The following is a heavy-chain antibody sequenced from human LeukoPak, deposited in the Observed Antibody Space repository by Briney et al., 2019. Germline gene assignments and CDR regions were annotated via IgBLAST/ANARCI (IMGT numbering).Heavy chain of an antibody. CDR2: IYSGGST. V-gene: IGHV3-53*01. D-gene: IGHD5-18*01. CDR3: ARLGYGRALGAFDI. Sequence: PGGSLRLSCAASGFTVSSNYMSWVRQAPGKGLEWVSVIYSGGSTYYADSVKGRFTISRDNSKNTLYLQMNSLRAEDTAVYYCARLGYGRALGAFDIWGQGTMVTVSS. J-gene: IGHJ3*02. CDR1: GFTVSSNY.